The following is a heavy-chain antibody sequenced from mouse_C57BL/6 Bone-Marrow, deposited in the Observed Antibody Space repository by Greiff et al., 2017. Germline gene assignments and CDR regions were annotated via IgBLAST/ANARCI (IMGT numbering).Heavy chain of an antibody. J-gene: IGHJ3*01. CDR1: GYSITSGYY. Sequence: DVQLQESGPGLVKPSQSLSLTCPVTGYSITSGYYWNWIRQFPGNKLEWMGYISYDGSNNYNPSLKNRISITRDTSKNQFFLKLNSVTTEDTATYYCARAGRGFAYWGQATLLTVSA. V-gene: IGHV3-6*01. CDR2: ISYDGSN. D-gene: IGHD3-3*01. CDR3: ARAGRGFAY.